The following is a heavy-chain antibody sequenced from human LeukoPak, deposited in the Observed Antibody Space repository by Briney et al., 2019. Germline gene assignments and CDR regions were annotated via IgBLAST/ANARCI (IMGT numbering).Heavy chain of an antibody. V-gene: IGHV3-43*02. CDR1: GFTFADYV. CDR2: ISGYGGST. CDR3: AKDTGYSSVLPPDY. D-gene: IGHD5-18*01. Sequence: GGSLRLSCAASGFTFADYVMHWVRQAPGQGLEWVSLISGYGGSTYYADSVQGRVTISRDNSKNSLYLQINRLRTEDTPLYYCAKDTGYSSVLPPDYWGQGTVVTVSS. J-gene: IGHJ4*02.